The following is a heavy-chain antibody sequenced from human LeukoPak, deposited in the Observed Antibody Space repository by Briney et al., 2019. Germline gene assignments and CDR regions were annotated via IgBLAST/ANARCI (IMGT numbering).Heavy chain of an antibody. CDR2: IRSKAYGGTT. CDR3: TRVYSGSYHSTKKWGMGFDY. V-gene: IGHV3-49*04. J-gene: IGHJ4*02. Sequence: PGGSLRLSCTASGFTFGDYAMSWVRQAPGKGLEWVGFIRSKAYGGTTEYAASVKGRFTISRDDSKRIAYLQMNSLKTEDTAVYYCTRVYSGSYHSTKKWGMGFDYWGQGTLVTVSS. D-gene: IGHD1-26*01. CDR1: GFTFGDYA.